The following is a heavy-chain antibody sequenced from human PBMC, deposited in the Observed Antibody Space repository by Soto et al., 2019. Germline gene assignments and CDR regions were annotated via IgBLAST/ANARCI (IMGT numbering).Heavy chain of an antibody. CDR1: GFTFSSSD. CDR3: GKGGGGDHGY. J-gene: IGHJ4*02. V-gene: IGHV3-23*01. Sequence: EVQLLESGGGLAQPGGSLRLSCAASGFTFSSSDMSWVRQAPGKGLEWVSSITRNGEPTEYAESVKGRFTISRDNSKKPVHMQNNNLEAGDPAVHFWGKGGGGDHGYWGQGTLVAVSS. CDR2: ITRNGEPT. D-gene: IGHD2-21*02.